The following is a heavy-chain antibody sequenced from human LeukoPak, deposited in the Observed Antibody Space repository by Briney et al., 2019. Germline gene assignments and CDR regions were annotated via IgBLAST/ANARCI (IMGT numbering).Heavy chain of an antibody. J-gene: IGHJ3*02. CDR3: ASFSYYYGSGSFDI. D-gene: IGHD3-10*01. CDR2: IKQDGSEK. CDR1: GFTFSSYW. V-gene: IGHV3-7*01. Sequence: GGSLRLSCAASGFTFSSYWMSWVRQAPGKGLEWVANIKQDGSEKYYVDSVKGRFTISRDNAKNSLYLQMNSLRAEDTAVYYCASFSYYYGSGSFDIWGQGTMVTVSS.